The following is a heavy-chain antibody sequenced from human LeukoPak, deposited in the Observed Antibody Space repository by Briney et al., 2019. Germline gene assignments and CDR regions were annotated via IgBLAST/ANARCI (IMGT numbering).Heavy chain of an antibody. D-gene: IGHD2-15*01. V-gene: IGHV5-51*01. CDR1: GYSITNYW. Sequence: PGESLKISCKGSGYSITNYWIAWVRQMPGKGLEWMGIIYPADSDIRYSPSFQGQVTISADKSIGTAYLQWSSLKASDTAMYYCARQEYCSGGSCYTWFDPWGQGTLVTVSS. CDR3: ARQEYCSGGSCYTWFDP. CDR2: IYPADSDI. J-gene: IGHJ5*02.